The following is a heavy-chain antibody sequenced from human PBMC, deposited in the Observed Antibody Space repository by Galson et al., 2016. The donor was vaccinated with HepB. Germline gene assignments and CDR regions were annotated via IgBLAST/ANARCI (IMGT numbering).Heavy chain of an antibody. CDR2: IYSSGSA. Sequence: TLSLTCTVSGASISSGGYFWHWIRQHPVKGLEWLGYIYSSGSAYYNPSLKSRITISIDTSKNQFSLKVNSVTAADTAVYYCARDLGGIDPWGQGTLVTVSS. D-gene: IGHD3-16*01. CDR1: GASISSGGYF. CDR3: ARDLGGIDP. J-gene: IGHJ5*02. V-gene: IGHV4-31*03.